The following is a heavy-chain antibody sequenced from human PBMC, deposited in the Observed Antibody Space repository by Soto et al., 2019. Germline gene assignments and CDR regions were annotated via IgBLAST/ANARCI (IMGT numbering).Heavy chain of an antibody. CDR1: GYTFFTYD. V-gene: IGHV1-18*01. CDR2: ISTYSGDT. Sequence: QVHLVQSGVEVKTPGASVKVSCQASGYTFFTYDISWVRQAPGQGLEWMGWISTYSGDTKYAQKFQGRVTMTTDTSTTTAYLEVRSLRSDDTDVYYYARHHGPTTSENWFDPWGQGTLVTVSS. D-gene: IGHD5-12*01. J-gene: IGHJ5*02. CDR3: ARHHGPTTSENWFDP.